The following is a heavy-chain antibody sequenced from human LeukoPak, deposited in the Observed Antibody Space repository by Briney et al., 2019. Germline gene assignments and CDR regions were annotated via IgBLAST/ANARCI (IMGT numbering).Heavy chain of an antibody. CDR1: GFTFSDYA. CDR3: ARDNLRSRWLQPGDY. J-gene: IGHJ4*02. Sequence: PGGSLRLSCAASGFTFSDYAMHWVRQPPGKGLEYVSAISSNGGSTYYANSVKGRFTISRDNSKNTLYLQMGSPRAEDMAVYYCARDNLRSRWLQPGDYWGQGTLVTVSS. CDR2: ISSNGGST. D-gene: IGHD5-24*01. V-gene: IGHV3-64*01.